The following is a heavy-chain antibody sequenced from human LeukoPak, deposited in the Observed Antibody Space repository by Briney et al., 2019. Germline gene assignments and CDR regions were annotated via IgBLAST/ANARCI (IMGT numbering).Heavy chain of an antibody. V-gene: IGHV4-30-2*01. D-gene: IGHD2-21*02. CDR2: IYHSGST. Sequence: SETLSLTCAVSGVSISSGGYSWSWLRQPPGKGLEWIGYIYHSGSTYYNPSLKSRVTISVDRSKNQFSLKLSSVTAADTAVYYCARAGRGGDCSQTYYFDYWGQGTLVTVSS. CDR1: GVSISSGGYS. J-gene: IGHJ4*02. CDR3: ARAGRGGDCSQTYYFDY.